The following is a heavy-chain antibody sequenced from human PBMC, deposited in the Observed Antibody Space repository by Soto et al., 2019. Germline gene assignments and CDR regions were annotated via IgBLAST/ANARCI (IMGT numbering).Heavy chain of an antibody. CDR1: GYTFTSYG. D-gene: IGHD3-10*01. V-gene: IGHV1-18*04. CDR3: ARDLDMRFGDRGYGMDV. J-gene: IGHJ6*02. CDR2: ISAYNGNT. Sequence: GASVKVSCKASGYTFTSYGISWVRQAPGQGLEWMGWISAYNGNTNYAQKLQGRVTMTTDTSTSTAYMELRSLRSDDTAVYYCARDLDMRFGDRGYGMDVWGQGTTVTVSS.